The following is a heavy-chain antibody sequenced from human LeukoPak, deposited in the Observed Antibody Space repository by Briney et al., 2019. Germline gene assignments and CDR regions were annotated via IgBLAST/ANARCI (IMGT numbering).Heavy chain of an antibody. V-gene: IGHV3-23*01. D-gene: IGHD2-21*01. CDR3: AREVISIPSYFDS. CDR1: GFTFSSYA. J-gene: IGHJ4*02. Sequence: QTGGSLRLSCAASGFTFSSYAMSWVRQAPGKGLEWVSAISGSGGSTYYADSVKGRFTISRDNSKNTLYLQMNSLRAEDTAVYYCAREVISIPSYFDSWGQGTLVTVSS. CDR2: ISGSGGST.